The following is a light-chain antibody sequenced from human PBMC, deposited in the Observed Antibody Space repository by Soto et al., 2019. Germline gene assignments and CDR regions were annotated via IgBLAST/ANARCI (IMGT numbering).Light chain of an antibody. Sequence: EIVMTQSPATLSVSPGERATLSCRASQSVSSNLAWYQQKPGRTPRLLIYGASTRATGIPVRLSGSGSGTEFTLTISSLQSEDFAVYYCQQYKNWPRTFGQGTKVEIK. CDR2: GAS. J-gene: IGKJ1*01. CDR3: QQYKNWPRT. CDR1: QSVSSN. V-gene: IGKV3-15*01.